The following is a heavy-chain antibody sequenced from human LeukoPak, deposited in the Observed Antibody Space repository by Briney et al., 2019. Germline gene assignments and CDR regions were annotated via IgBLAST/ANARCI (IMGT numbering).Heavy chain of an antibody. CDR3: GTSTVPTEGGLDY. V-gene: IGHV5-51*01. CDR2: TYPGDSDT. Sequence: GESLKISCKGSGYSFTSYWIGWVRQMPGKGLGWMGITYPGDSDTRYRPSFQGQVTISADKSISTAYLQWSSLKASDTAMYYCGTSTVPTEGGLDYWGQGTLVIVSS. J-gene: IGHJ4*02. D-gene: IGHD4-17*01. CDR1: GYSFTSYW.